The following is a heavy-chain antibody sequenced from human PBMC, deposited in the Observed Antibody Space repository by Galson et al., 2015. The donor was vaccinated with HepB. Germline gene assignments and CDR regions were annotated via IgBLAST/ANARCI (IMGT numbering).Heavy chain of an antibody. CDR2: ISSSSSYI. J-gene: IGHJ4*02. CDR1: GFPFSPYS. Sequence: SLRLSCAASGFPFSPYSMNWVRQAPGKGLEWVSSISSSSSYIYYADSLKGRFTMSRDNAKDSLYLQMNSLRAEDTAVYYCATSGIYYGMFDSWGQGTLVTVSS. V-gene: IGHV3-21*01. D-gene: IGHD1-26*01. CDR3: ATSGIYYGMFDS.